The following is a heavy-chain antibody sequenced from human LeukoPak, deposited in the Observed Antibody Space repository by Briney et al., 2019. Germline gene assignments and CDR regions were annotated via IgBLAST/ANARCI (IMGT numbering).Heavy chain of an antibody. J-gene: IGHJ3*02. Sequence: GGSLRLSCAASGFTFSSYAMSWVSQAPGEGLEWVSAISGSGGSTYYADSVKGRFTISRDNSKNTLYLQMNSLRAEDTAVYYCAKDRCSGGSCYDAFDIWGQGTMVTVSS. CDR2: ISGSGGST. D-gene: IGHD2-15*01. V-gene: IGHV3-23*01. CDR3: AKDRCSGGSCYDAFDI. CDR1: GFTFSSYA.